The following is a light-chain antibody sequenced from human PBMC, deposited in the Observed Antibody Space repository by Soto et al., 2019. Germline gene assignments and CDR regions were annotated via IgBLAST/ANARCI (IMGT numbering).Light chain of an antibody. CDR1: QGISSW. J-gene: IGKJ5*01. Sequence: DIKLPPPNSSVSASVGDGVTMTFRASQGISSWLAWYQQKPGKAPKLLIYAASSLQSGVPSRFSGSGSGTDFTLTISSLQPEDFATYYCQQSNSFPFTFGQVTRLEIK. V-gene: IGKV1-12*02. CDR3: QQSNSFPFT. CDR2: AAS.